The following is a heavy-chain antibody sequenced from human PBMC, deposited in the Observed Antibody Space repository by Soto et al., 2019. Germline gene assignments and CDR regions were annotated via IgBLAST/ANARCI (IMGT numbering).Heavy chain of an antibody. V-gene: IGHV4-34*01. CDR1: GGSLTGYY. Sequence: QVQLQQWGAGLLKPSETLSLTCTVNGGSLTGYYWSWIRQPPGKGLEWIGEVKDGGSTNYSPSLRGRVTISADTSKNPFPLSLTSVTAADTAVYFCARGQEGIVATHWDQGALVTVSS. CDR2: VKDGGST. D-gene: IGHD5-12*01. CDR3: ARGQEGIVATH. J-gene: IGHJ4*02.